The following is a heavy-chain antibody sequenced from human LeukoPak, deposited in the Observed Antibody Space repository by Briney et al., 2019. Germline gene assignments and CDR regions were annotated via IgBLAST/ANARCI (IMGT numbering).Heavy chain of an antibody. Sequence: SVKVSCKASRSTFSSPTVQWVRQARGQRLEWIGWIVVGSGYTNYAQKFQERVTFTGDMSTGTVYMELSSLRSEDTAVYYCAVARGLTDPLDFWGQGTLVTVSS. CDR3: AVARGLTDPLDF. CDR2: IVVGSGYT. D-gene: IGHD3-10*01. CDR1: RSTFSSPT. J-gene: IGHJ4*02. V-gene: IGHV1-58*01.